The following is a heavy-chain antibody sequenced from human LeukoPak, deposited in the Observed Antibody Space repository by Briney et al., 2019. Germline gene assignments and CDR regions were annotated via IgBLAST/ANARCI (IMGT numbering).Heavy chain of an antibody. Sequence: SETLSLTCTVSGGSISSSNYYWGWIRQAPGKGLEWIGSIFYSGITYYNPSLKSRVTISVDTSKNQFSLKLSSVTAADTAVYYCARGPYYYGSGSYQGDYWGQGTLVTVSS. CDR2: IFYSGIT. D-gene: IGHD3-10*01. CDR3: ARGPYYYGSGSYQGDY. V-gene: IGHV4-39*07. CDR1: GGSISSSNYY. J-gene: IGHJ4*02.